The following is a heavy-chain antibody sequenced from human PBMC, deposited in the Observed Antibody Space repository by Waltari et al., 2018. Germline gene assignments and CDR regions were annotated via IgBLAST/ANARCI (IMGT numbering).Heavy chain of an antibody. J-gene: IGHJ4*02. CDR2: SICSNTN. CDR3: ARRFDY. CDR1: GFTFSSYG. Sequence: EVQLVESGGGLVQPGGSLRLSCAASGFTFSSYGMNWVRQAPGKGLGWVSYSICSNTNIYADSLKGRFPISRDNAKSFLSLQMNSPRAEDPAGYSWARRFDYCGQGTLVTVSS. V-gene: IGHV3-48*03.